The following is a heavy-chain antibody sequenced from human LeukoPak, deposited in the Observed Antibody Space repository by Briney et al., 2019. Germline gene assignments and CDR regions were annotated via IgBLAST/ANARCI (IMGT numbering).Heavy chain of an antibody. Sequence: SVKVSCKASGYTFTSYGISWVRQAPGQGLEWMGGIIPIFGTANYAQKFQGRVTITTDESTSTAYMELSSLRSEDTAVYYCARGLTTGWDYYYYYMDVWGKGTTVTVSS. CDR2: IIPIFGTA. D-gene: IGHD4/OR15-4a*01. V-gene: IGHV1-69*05. CDR3: ARGLTTGWDYYYYYMDV. J-gene: IGHJ6*03. CDR1: GYTFTSYG.